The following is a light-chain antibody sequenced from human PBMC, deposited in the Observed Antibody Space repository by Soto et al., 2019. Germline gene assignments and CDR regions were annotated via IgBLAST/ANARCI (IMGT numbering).Light chain of an antibody. CDR1: SRDVGGYNY. CDR3: SSYTSTRASV. J-gene: IGLJ1*01. CDR2: EVS. Sequence: QSSLTQPASVTGGPGRTSSISCTGTSRDVGGYNYVSWYQQQSGTAPKLMIHEVSNRPSGVSNRFSGSKSGNTASLTISGLQAEDEADYYCSSYTSTRASVFGSGTKVTVL. V-gene: IGLV2-14*01.